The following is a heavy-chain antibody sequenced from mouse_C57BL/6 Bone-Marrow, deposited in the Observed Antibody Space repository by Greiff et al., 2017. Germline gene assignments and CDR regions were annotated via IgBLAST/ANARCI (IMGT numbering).Heavy chain of an antibody. CDR2: IHPNSGST. Sequence: QVQLQQPGAELVKPGASVKLSCKASGYTFTTYWMHWMKQKPGQGLEWIGMIHPNSGSTKYNEKFKGKATLTVDKSSSTAYLQLSSLTSEDSAVDYCAEPQDYGSSYCYFDVWGTGTTVTVSS. J-gene: IGHJ1*03. CDR3: AEPQDYGSSYCYFDV. V-gene: IGHV1-64*01. CDR1: GYTFTTYW. D-gene: IGHD1-1*01.